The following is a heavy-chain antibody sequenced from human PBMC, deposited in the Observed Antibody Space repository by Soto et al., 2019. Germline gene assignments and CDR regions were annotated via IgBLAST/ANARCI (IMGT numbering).Heavy chain of an antibody. V-gene: IGHV3-74*01. J-gene: IGHJ6*02. Sequence: GGSLRLSCAASGFTFSTYWMHWVRQAPGKGLVWVSRMNSDGTTTNYADSVKVRFTISRDNARNTLYLQMNSLRAEDTAVYYCVRDWYPAWVYGVDVWGQGTTVTVYS. CDR3: VRDWYPAWVYGVDV. CDR2: MNSDGTTT. D-gene: IGHD6-13*01. CDR1: GFTFSTYW.